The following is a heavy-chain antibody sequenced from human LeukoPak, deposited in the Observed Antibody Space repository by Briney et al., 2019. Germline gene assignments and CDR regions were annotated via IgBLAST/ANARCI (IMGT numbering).Heavy chain of an antibody. D-gene: IGHD3-3*01. CDR2: ISAYNGNT. CDR3: ARVGVTIFGVVDYYYMDV. CDR1: GYTFTSYG. J-gene: IGHJ6*03. V-gene: IGHV1-18*01. Sequence: ASVKVSCKASGYTFTSYGISWVRQAPGQGLEWMGWISAYNGNTNYAQKLQGRVTMNTDTSTSTAYMELRSLRSDDTAVYYCARVGVTIFGVVDYYYMDVWGKGTTVTVSS.